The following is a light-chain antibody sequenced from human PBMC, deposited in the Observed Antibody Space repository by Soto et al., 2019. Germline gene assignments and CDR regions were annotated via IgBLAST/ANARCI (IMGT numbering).Light chain of an antibody. V-gene: IGLV2-14*01. Sequence: QSVLTQPGSVSGSPGQSITISCTGTSSDIGDYTHVSWYQQHPGKAPKLIIYEVSDRPSGVSNRFSGSKSGNTASLTISGLQTEDEADHYCCSYTSISTSAVFGGGTKLTVL. CDR1: SSDIGDYTH. CDR3: CSYTSISTSAV. CDR2: EVS. J-gene: IGLJ2*01.